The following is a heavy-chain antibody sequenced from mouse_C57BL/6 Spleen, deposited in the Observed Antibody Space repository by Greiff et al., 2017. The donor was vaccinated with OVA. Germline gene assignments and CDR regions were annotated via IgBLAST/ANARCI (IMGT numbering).Heavy chain of an antibody. J-gene: IGHJ3*01. CDR2: INPYNGDT. CDR1: GYSFTGYF. Sequence: EVQLQQSGPELVKPGDSVKISCKASGYSFTGYFMNWVMQSHGKSLEWIGRINPYNGDTFYNQKFKGKATLTVDKSSSTAHMGLRRLTSEDSAVYYCARDYDEAWFAYWGQGTLVTVSA. CDR3: ARDYDEAWFAY. D-gene: IGHD2-4*01. V-gene: IGHV1-20*01.